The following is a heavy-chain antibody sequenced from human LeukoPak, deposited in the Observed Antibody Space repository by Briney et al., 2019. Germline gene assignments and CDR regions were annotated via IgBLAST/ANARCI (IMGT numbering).Heavy chain of an antibody. D-gene: IGHD6-19*01. CDR1: GFTFSRYG. V-gene: IGHV3-30*03. Sequence: GGSLRLSCAASGFTFSRYGMHWVRQAPGKGLEWVAVISYDGSDKDYADSVKGRFTISRDDSKNTLFLQMNSLRIDDTAVYYCARLKAVAGPHYYFDYWGQGTLVTVSS. CDR2: ISYDGSDK. J-gene: IGHJ4*02. CDR3: ARLKAVAGPHYYFDY.